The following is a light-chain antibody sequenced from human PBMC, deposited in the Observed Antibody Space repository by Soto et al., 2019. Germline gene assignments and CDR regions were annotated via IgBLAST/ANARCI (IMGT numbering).Light chain of an antibody. CDR1: QNIRTY. Sequence: DIQLTQSPSSLSASLRDRVTITCRASQNIRTYLNWYQQQPGKAPNLLIHGTSNLQAGVPPRFSGSGSGTDFTLTISNLQPEDSATYYCQQSYNTLRTFGQGTKVEI. V-gene: IGKV1-39*01. CDR2: GTS. CDR3: QQSYNTLRT. J-gene: IGKJ1*01.